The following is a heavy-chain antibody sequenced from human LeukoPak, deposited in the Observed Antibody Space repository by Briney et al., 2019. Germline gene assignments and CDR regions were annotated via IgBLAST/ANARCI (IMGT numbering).Heavy chain of an antibody. CDR2: INPNSGGT. J-gene: IGHJ4*02. D-gene: IGHD3-9*01. CDR1: GYTFTGYY. V-gene: IGHV1-2*02. CDR3: ASYGMGYFDWLLPTTNQLLGY. Sequence: GASVKVSCKASGYTFTGYYMHWVRQAPGQGLEWMGWINPNSGGTNYAQKFQGRVTMTRDTSISTAYMELSRLRSDDTAVYYCASYGMGYFDWLLPTTNQLLGYWGQGTLVTVSS.